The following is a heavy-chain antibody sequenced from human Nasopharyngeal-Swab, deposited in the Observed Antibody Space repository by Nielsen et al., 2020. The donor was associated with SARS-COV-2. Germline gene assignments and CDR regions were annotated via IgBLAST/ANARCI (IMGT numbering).Heavy chain of an antibody. CDR2: ISGSDYST. J-gene: IGHJ4*02. D-gene: IGHD5-12*01. Sequence: GGSLRLSCAASGFTFNTYAISWVRQAPGKGLEWVSVISGSDYSTKYADSVKGRFTISRDNSKNTLYLQMNSLRAEDTAVYYCAKEYSGYDGVLYDWGQGTLVTVSP. CDR1: GFTFNTYA. CDR3: AKEYSGYDGVLYD. V-gene: IGHV3-23*01.